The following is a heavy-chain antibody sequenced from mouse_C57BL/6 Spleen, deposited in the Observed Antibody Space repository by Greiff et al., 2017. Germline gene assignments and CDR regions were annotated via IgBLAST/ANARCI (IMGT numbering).Heavy chain of an antibody. CDR3: TRAVYYFDY. V-gene: IGHV1-15*01. CDR1: GYTFTDYE. CDR2: IDPETGGT. J-gene: IGHJ2*01. D-gene: IGHD3-3*01. Sequence: VKLQESGAELVRPGASVTLSCKASGYTFTDYEMHWVKQTPVHDLEWIGAIDPETGGTAYNQKFKGKAILTADKSSSTAYMELRSLTSEDSAVYYCTRAVYYFDYWGQGTTLTVSS.